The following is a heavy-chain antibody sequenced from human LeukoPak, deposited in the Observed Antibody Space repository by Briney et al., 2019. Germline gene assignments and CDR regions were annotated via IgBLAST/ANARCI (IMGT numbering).Heavy chain of an antibody. CDR2: IRQDGNDK. D-gene: IGHD2-15*01. J-gene: IGHJ4*02. Sequence: GGSLRLSCAASGFTFSRCWMSWVRQAPGKGLEWVANIRQDGNDKYYVDSVRGRFTISRDNAKNSLYLQMNSLRADDTAVYYCAKEHSPYCSGEACYDYFDYWGQGTLVTVSS. CDR3: AKEHSPYCSGEACYDYFDY. V-gene: IGHV3-7*01. CDR1: GFTFSRCW.